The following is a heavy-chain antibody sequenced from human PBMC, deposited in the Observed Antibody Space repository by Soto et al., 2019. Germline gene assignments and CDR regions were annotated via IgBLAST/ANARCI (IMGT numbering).Heavy chain of an antibody. D-gene: IGHD3-10*01. V-gene: IGHV4-39*01. Sequence: SETLSLTCTVSGGSISSSSYYWGWIRQPPGKGLEWIGSIYYSGSTYYNPSLKSRVTISVDTSKNQFSLKLSSVTAADTAVYYCALYGSGSYGVYWGPGTLVTVSS. J-gene: IGHJ4*02. CDR2: IYYSGST. CDR1: GGSISSSSYY. CDR3: ALYGSGSYGVY.